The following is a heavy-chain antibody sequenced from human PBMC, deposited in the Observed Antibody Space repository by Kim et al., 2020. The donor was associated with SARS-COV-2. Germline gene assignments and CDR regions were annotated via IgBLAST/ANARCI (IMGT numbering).Heavy chain of an antibody. V-gene: IGHV3-64*01. CDR3: AREYGNYDY. D-gene: IGHD4-17*01. J-gene: IGHJ4*02. Sequence: YYGKYVKGKFTISRDNSKNTLSLQKGSLRADDMALYYCAREYGNYDYWGQGTLVTVSS.